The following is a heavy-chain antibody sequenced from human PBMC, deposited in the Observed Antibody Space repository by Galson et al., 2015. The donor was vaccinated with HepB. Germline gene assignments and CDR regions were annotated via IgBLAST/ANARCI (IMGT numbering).Heavy chain of an antibody. CDR3: TRYYGSGSYYNAFDI. CDR1: GFTFGDYA. Sequence: SLSLSCAASGFTFGDYAMSRFRQAPRKGLEWVGFIRSKAYGGTTQYAASVKGRFTISRDDSKSIAYLQMNSLKTEDTAVYYCTRYYGSGSYYNAFDIWGQGTMVTVSS. J-gene: IGHJ3*02. D-gene: IGHD3-10*01. V-gene: IGHV3-49*03. CDR2: IRSKAYGGTT.